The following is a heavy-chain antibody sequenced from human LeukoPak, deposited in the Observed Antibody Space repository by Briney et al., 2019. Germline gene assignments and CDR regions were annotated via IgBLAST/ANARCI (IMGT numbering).Heavy chain of an antibody. V-gene: IGHV3-74*01. J-gene: IGHJ4*02. D-gene: IGHD3-10*01. CDR1: GFTFSAFW. CDR2: INSDDSRT. Sequence: PGGSLRLSCAASGFTFSAFWMHWVRQAPGKGLVWVSRINSDDSRTTYADSVKGRFTISRDNAKNTLYLQMNSLRAEDTAVYYCAKGHYYGSGSLDYWGQGTLVTVSS. CDR3: AKGHYYGSGSLDY.